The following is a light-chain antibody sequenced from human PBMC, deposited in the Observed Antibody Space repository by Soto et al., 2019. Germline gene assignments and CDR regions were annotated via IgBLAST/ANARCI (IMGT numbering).Light chain of an antibody. Sequence: IVMTQNTTTLSLSPLQIGTLSCRASQTIYNTLAWYQRKPGQAPRLLIYDASTRATGVPARFSGSGSGTDFTLTISSLQSEDFAVYYCQHYNYWPYTFGQGTKVDI. CDR3: QHYNYWPYT. CDR1: QTIYNT. J-gene: IGKJ2*01. V-gene: IGKV3-15*01. CDR2: DAS.